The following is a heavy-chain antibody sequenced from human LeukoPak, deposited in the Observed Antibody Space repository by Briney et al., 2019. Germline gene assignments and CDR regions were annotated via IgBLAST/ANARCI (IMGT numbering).Heavy chain of an antibody. V-gene: IGHV3-15*01. CDR2: IKSKTDDGTA. Sequence: TGGSLRLSCAASGFTFSDAWMAWVRQTPGKGLEWLGRIKSKTDDGTAEYAAHVKGRFIISRDDSKNMLSLEMRSLRTEDTGVYYCTTRGIAVSGLGYWGRGTLVVVSS. CDR3: TTRGIAVSGLGY. CDR1: GFTFSDAW. J-gene: IGHJ4*02. D-gene: IGHD6-19*01.